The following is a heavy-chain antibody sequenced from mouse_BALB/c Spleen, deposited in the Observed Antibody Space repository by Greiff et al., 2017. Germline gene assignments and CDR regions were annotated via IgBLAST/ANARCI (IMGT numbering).Heavy chain of an antibody. J-gene: IGHJ4*01. CDR2: INPSSGYT. D-gene: IGHD2-1*01. CDR1: GYTFTSYT. Sequence: VQLQQSGAELARPGASVKMSCKASGYTFTSYTMHWVKQRPGQGLEWIGYINPSSGYTNYNQKFKDKATLTADKSSSTAYMQLSSLTSEDSAVYYCARFGNYNYYAMDYWGQGTSVTVSS. CDR3: ARFGNYNYYAMDY. V-gene: IGHV1-4*01.